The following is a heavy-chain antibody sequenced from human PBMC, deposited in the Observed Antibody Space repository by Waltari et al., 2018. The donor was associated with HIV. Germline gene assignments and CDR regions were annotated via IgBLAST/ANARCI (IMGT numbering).Heavy chain of an antibody. CDR1: GFTFSSYG. V-gene: IGHV3-33*01. CDR2: IWYDGSNK. Sequence: QVQLVESGGGVVQPGRSLRLSCAASGFTFSSYGMHWVRQAPGKGLEWVAVIWYDGSNKYYADSVKGRFTISRDNSKNTLYLQMNSLRAEDTAVYYCARDVGLTTVTTDRNFYFDYWGQGTLVSVSS. J-gene: IGHJ4*02. CDR3: ARDVGLTTVTTDRNFYFDY. D-gene: IGHD4-17*01.